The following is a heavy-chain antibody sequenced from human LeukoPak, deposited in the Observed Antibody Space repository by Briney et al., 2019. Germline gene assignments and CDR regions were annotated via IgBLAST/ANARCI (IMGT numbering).Heavy chain of an antibody. V-gene: IGHV4-61*02. Sequence: PSETLSLTCTVSGGSISSGSYYWSWIRQPAGKGLEWIGRIYTSGSTNYNPSLKSRVTISVDTSKNQFSLKLSSVTAADTAVYYCARDRLFGVVIISNYYYYMDVWGKGTTVTVSS. J-gene: IGHJ6*03. D-gene: IGHD3-3*01. CDR2: IYTSGST. CDR1: GGSISSGSYY. CDR3: ARDRLFGVVIISNYYYYMDV.